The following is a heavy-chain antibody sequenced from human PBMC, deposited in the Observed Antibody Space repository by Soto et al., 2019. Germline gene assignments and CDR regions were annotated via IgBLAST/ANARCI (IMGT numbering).Heavy chain of an antibody. J-gene: IGHJ4*02. CDR3: ARDLSLGIDY. CDR2: IYSGGGA. CDR1: GFSVSSFY. Sequence: EVQLVESGGGLVQPGGSLRLSCAVSGFSVSSFYMSWVRQAPGKGLEWVSVIYSGGGAYVTDSVKDRFTISRDNSKNTLYLQMKSLRDEDTAVYYCARDLSLGIDYWGQGTLVTVSS. D-gene: IGHD3-16*01. V-gene: IGHV3-66*01.